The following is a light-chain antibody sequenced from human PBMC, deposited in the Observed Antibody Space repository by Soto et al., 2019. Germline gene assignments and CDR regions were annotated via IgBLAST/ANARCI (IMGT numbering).Light chain of an antibody. V-gene: IGKV1-5*01. CDR1: QSVSSW. CDR2: DAY. CDR3: QQYENLPT. J-gene: IGKJ5*01. Sequence: DIQMTQSPSTLSASVGDRVTITCRASQSVSSWLAWYQQKPGKAPKVLIYDAYSLASGVPSRFRGSGSGTDFTFTISRLQPEDIATYYCQQYENLPTFGQGTRLEIK.